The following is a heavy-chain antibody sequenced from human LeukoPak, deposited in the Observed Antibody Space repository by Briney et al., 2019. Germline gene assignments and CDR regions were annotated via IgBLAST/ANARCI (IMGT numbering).Heavy chain of an antibody. Sequence: PGGSLRLSCAASGFTFSSYGMSWVRQAPGKGLEWVSAISGSGGGTYYADSVKGRFTISRDNSKNTLYLQMNSLRAEDTAVYYCAKISDSWTWRNWFDPWGQGTLVTVSS. CDR2: ISGSGGGT. CDR1: GFTFSSYG. V-gene: IGHV3-23*01. D-gene: IGHD1-20*01. CDR3: AKISDSWTWRNWFDP. J-gene: IGHJ5*02.